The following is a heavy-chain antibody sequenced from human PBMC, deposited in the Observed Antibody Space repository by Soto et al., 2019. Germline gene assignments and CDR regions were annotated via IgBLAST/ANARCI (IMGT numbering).Heavy chain of an antibody. Sequence: QVHLVQSGAEVKKPGASVKVSCQASGYAFTTYGITWVRQAPGQGLEWMGWISAHNGNTNYAQKHQGRGTVTRAPSTSTAYMELRSLRSDDTAVYYCARGRYGDYWGQGALVTVSS. J-gene: IGHJ4*02. CDR1: GYAFTTYG. V-gene: IGHV1-18*01. D-gene: IGHD1-1*01. CDR2: ISAHNGNT. CDR3: ARGRYGDY.